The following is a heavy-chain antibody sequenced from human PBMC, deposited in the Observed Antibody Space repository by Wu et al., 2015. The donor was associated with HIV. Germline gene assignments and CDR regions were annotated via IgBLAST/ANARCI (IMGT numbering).Heavy chain of an antibody. CDR1: GYTFKNYG. D-gene: IGHD5-18*01. CDR3: ARGGYSYGLQGGTSMDV. Sequence: QVQLVQSGNEVKKPGASVRASCKTFGYTFKNYGISWVRQAPGQGLEWLGWISAYDGNTNYAQNLQGRVTMTTDTSTSTAYMELSRLRSDDTAVYYCARGGYSYGLQGGTSMDVWGKGTTVTVSS. J-gene: IGHJ6*03. CDR2: ISAYDGNT. V-gene: IGHV1-18*01.